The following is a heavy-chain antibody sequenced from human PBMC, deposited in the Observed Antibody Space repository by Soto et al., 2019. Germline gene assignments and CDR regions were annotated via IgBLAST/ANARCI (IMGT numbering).Heavy chain of an antibody. D-gene: IGHD2-2*01. CDR1: GYTFTSYG. V-gene: IGHV1-18*01. CDR2: ISAYNGNT. J-gene: IGHJ3*02. CDR3: ARECPWGSNSCEDAFDI. Sequence: ASVKVSCKASGYTFTSYGISWVRQAPGQGLEWMGWISAYNGNTNYAQKLQGRVTMTTDTSTSTAYMELRSLRSDDTAVYYCARECPWGSNSCEDAFDIWGQGTMVTVSS.